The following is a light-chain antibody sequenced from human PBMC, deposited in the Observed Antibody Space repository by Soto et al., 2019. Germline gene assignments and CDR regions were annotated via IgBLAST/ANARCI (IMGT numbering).Light chain of an antibody. Sequence: QSVLTQPPSASGSPGQSVTISCTGTSSDVGVYNSVSWYQQHPAQAPKLMIYDVSKRPSGVPDRFSGSKSGNTASLTVSGLQADDEADYYCSSYAGTHIVFGTGTKVTVL. CDR1: SSDVGVYNS. J-gene: IGLJ1*01. CDR2: DVS. CDR3: SSYAGTHIV. V-gene: IGLV2-8*01.